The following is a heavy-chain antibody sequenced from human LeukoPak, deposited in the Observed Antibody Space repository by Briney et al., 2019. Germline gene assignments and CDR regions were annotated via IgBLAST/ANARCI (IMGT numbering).Heavy chain of an antibody. CDR3: AREDPQTTVPEGMDV. Sequence: SETLSLTCSVSGGSISTYYWSWIRQLPGKGLEWIGYIYYTGTTNYNPSLRSRVTISVDTSRNQFSLRLSSVTAADTAVYYCAREDPQTTVPEGMDVWGHGTTVIVTS. CDR2: IYYTGTT. J-gene: IGHJ6*02. D-gene: IGHD4-17*01. V-gene: IGHV4-59*01. CDR1: GGSISTYY.